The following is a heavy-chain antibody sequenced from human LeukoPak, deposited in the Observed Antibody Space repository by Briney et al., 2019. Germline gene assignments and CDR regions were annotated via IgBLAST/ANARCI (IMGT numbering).Heavy chain of an antibody. J-gene: IGHJ6*03. CDR3: ARRQQQLGHYYYYYYMDV. Sequence: GGSLRLSCAASGFTFSDYYMSWIRQAPGKGLEWVSYISSNGSTIYYADSVKGRFTISRDNAKNSLYLQMNSLRAEDTAVYYCARRQQQLGHYYYYYYMDVWGKGTTVTISS. CDR2: ISSNGSTI. D-gene: IGHD6-13*01. CDR1: GFTFSDYY. V-gene: IGHV3-11*01.